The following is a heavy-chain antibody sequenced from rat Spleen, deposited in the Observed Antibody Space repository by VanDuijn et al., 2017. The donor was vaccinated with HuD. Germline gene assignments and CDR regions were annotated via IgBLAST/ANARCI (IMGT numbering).Heavy chain of an antibody. J-gene: IGHJ2*01. CDR2: ISAGGGNT. D-gene: IGHD1-10*01. CDR3: TTGITTGYYFDY. CDR1: GFTFSDYY. Sequence: EVQLVESDGGLVQPGRSLKLSCAASGFTFSDYYMAWLRQAPTKGLEWFAFISAGGGNTHYRDSVKGRFTISRDNAQSSLYLQMDSLRSEDTATYYCTTGITTGYYFDYWGQGVMVTVSS. V-gene: IGHV5-20*01.